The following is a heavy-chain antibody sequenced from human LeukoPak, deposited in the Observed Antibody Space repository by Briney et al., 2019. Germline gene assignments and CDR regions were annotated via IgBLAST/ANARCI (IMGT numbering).Heavy chain of an antibody. D-gene: IGHD2-21*02. V-gene: IGHV1-2*02. CDR2: FNPNSGGT. Sequence: ASVKVSCMASGYTFTGYYIHWVRQAPGQGLEWMGWFNPNSGGTNYAQMFQGRVAMTRDTSISTAYMELSGLRSDDTAVYYCARETGGGDQAFDYWGQGTLVTVSS. CDR3: ARETGGGDQAFDY. CDR1: GYTFTGYY. J-gene: IGHJ4*02.